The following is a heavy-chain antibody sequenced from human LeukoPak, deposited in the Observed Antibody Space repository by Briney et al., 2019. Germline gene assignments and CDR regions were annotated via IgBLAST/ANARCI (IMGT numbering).Heavy chain of an antibody. CDR1: GFTFSSYA. Sequence: GGSLRLSCAASGFTFSSYAMSWVRQAPGKGLEWVSAISGSGGSTYYADSVKGRFTISGDNSKNTLYLQMNGLRAEDTAVYYCAKGYYDSSGLYDYWGQGTLVTVSS. V-gene: IGHV3-23*01. D-gene: IGHD3-22*01. J-gene: IGHJ4*02. CDR3: AKGYYDSSGLYDY. CDR2: ISGSGGST.